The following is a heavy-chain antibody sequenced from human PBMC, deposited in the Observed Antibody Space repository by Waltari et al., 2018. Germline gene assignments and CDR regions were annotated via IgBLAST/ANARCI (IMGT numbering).Heavy chain of an antibody. CDR1: GFTFSSYE. CDR3: AREGVGAFYAFDI. V-gene: IGHV3-48*03. Sequence: EVQLVESGGGLVQPGGSLRLSCAASGFTFSSYEMNWVRQAPGKGVGWVSYVIMCGSTIYYAYSVKVRFTISIDNAKNSLYLQMNSLRAEDTAVYYCAREGVGAFYAFDIWGQGTMVTVSS. D-gene: IGHD1-26*01. CDR2: VIMCGSTI. J-gene: IGHJ3*02.